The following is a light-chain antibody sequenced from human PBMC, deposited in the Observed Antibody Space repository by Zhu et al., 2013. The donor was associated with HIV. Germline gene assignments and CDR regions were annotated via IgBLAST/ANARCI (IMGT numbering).Light chain of an antibody. V-gene: IGLV2-8*01. CDR3: SSYAGITNV. CDR2: EVI. CDR1: SSDVGGYNY. J-gene: IGLJ1*01. Sequence: QSALTQPASVSGSPGQSITISCTGTSSDVGGYNYVSWYQQHPGKVPKLIIYEVIKRPSGVPYRFSGSKSGNTASLTVSGLQPEDEADYYCSSYAGITNVFGSGTKVTVL.